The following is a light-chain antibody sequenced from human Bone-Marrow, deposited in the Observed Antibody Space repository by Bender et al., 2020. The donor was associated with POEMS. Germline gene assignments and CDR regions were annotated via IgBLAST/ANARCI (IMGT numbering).Light chain of an antibody. CDR2: RDH. CDR1: QSDIGSNS. CDR3: QSYDNSLGGWV. Sequence: QSPLTQPPSLSGTLGQTITIFCSGSQSDIGSNSVSWYQHFHPEAPKLLIYRDHQRPSGVPDRFSGSKSGTSASLAITGLQAEDEGDYYCQSYDNSLGGWVFGGGTKLTVL. J-gene: IGLJ3*02. V-gene: IGLV1-44*01.